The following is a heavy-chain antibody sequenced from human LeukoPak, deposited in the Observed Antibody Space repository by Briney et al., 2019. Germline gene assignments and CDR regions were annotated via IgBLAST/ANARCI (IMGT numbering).Heavy chain of an antibody. CDR2: ISGSGGST. CDR1: GFTFSSYA. Sequence: WGSLRLSCAASGFTFSSYAMSWVRQAPGKGLEWVSAISGSGGSTYYADSVKGRFTISRDNSKNTLYLQMNSLRAEDTAVYYCATEYDILTGVDYWGQGTLVTVSS. J-gene: IGHJ4*02. CDR3: ATEYDILTGVDY. V-gene: IGHV3-23*01. D-gene: IGHD3-9*01.